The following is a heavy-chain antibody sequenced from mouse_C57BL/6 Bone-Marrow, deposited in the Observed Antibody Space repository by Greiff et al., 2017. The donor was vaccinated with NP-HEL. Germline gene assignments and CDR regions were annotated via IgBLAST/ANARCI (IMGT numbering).Heavy chain of an antibody. CDR2: IDPEDGDT. J-gene: IGHJ2*01. Sequence: EVQLQQSGAELVRPGASVKLSCTASGFNIKDYYMHWVKQRPEQGLEWIGRIDPEDGDTEYAPKFQGKATMTADTSSNTAYLQLSSLTSEDTAVYYLTIITTVVATPLDYWGQGTTLTVSS. CDR1: GFNIKDYY. V-gene: IGHV14-1*01. CDR3: TIITTVVATPLDY. D-gene: IGHD1-1*01.